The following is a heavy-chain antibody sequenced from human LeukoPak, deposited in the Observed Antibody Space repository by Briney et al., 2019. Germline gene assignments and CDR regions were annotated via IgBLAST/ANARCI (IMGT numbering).Heavy chain of an antibody. CDR1: RFPFSSYW. CDR2: IRHDGSET. CDR3: ARDETYDYESNGYLDF. Sequence: PGGSLRLSCAASRFPFSSYWMSWVRQAPGKGLEWVANIRHDGSETYYVDSLRGRFTISRDNAKNLVYLQMSSLRAEDTAIYYCARDETYDYESNGYLDFWGQGTVVTVSS. J-gene: IGHJ4*02. V-gene: IGHV3-7*01. D-gene: IGHD3-22*01.